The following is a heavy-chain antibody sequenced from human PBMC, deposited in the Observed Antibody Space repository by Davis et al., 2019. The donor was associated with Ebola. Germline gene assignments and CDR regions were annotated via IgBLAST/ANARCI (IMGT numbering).Heavy chain of an antibody. J-gene: IGHJ6*02. CDR2: ISYDGSNK. D-gene: IGHD5-24*01. CDR1: GFTFSSYA. Sequence: GESLKISCAASGFTFSSYAMHWVRQAPGKVLEWVAVISYDGSNKYYADSVKGRFTISRDNSKNTLYLQMNSVRAEDTAVYYCARDLPDRDGYNPRGYYYYYGMDVWGQGTTVTVSS. CDR3: ARDLPDRDGYNPRGYYYYYGMDV. V-gene: IGHV3-30*04.